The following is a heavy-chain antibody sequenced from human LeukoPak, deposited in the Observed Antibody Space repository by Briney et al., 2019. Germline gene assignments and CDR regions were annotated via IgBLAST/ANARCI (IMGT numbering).Heavy chain of an antibody. D-gene: IGHD2-8*01. CDR1: VGFITRTNW. V-gene: IGHV4-4*02. CDR2: ISLSGLT. J-gene: IGHJ4*02. Sequence: PSGTLTLPCGVSVGFITRTNWWSRVGPPPGQGLGWIGEISLSGLTNYNPSLKSRVTMALDKSKNHLSLNLTSVTAADTAVYYCSRENGAFSPFGYWGQGTLVTVPS. CDR3: SRENGAFSPFGY.